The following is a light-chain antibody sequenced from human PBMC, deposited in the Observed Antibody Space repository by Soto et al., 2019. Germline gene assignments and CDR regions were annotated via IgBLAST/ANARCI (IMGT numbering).Light chain of an antibody. CDR2: GAS. CDR3: QQYGSSPPMVT. Sequence: EIVLTQSPGTLSLSPGERATLSCRASQSVSSSYLAWYQQKPGQAPRLLIYGASSRATGIPDRFSGSGSGTDFTLNISRLEPEDFAVYYCQQYGSSPPMVTFGPGTKVDIK. V-gene: IGKV3-20*01. CDR1: QSVSSSY. J-gene: IGKJ3*01.